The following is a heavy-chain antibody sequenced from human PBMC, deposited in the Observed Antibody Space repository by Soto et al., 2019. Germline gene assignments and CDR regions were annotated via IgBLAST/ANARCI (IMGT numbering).Heavy chain of an antibody. J-gene: IGHJ4*02. CDR3: ATNEGGSGSYYNG. Sequence: GGSLRLSCAASGFTFSSYSMNWVRQAPGKGLEWFSSISSRSSYIYYADSVKGRFTITRDNAENSLYLQMSNLRAEDTAVYYCATNEGGSGSYYNGWGQGTLVTVAS. D-gene: IGHD3-10*01. CDR2: ISSRSSYI. V-gene: IGHV3-21*01. CDR1: GFTFSSYS.